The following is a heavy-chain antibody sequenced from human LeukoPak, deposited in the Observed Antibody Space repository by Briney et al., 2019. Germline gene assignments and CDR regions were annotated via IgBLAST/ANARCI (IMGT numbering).Heavy chain of an antibody. J-gene: IGHJ4*02. CDR2: ISVSGNT. CDR1: GFTFSSHA. V-gene: IGHV3-23*01. D-gene: IGHD2-15*01. CDR3: AKAPVTTCSGAYCYPFDY. Sequence: GGSLRLSCVASGFTFSSHAMSWVRQGPGKGLEWVSAISVSGNTYHADSVKGRFTISRDSSKNTLYLQMNSLRAEDAAVYYCAKAPVTTCSGAYCYPFDYWGQGTLVTVSS.